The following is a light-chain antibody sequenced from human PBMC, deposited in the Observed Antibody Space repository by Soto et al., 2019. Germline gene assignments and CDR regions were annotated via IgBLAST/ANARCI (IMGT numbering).Light chain of an antibody. CDR1: QNINTY. J-gene: IGKJ1*01. Sequence: DIQMTQSPSSLSASVGDRVTITCRASQNINTYLNWYQQKPGKAPKLLIFAASSLQSGVPSRFSGSGSRTDFTLTISSLQPEDFATYYCQQYNSYSTWTFGQGTKVEIK. V-gene: IGKV1-39*01. CDR3: QQYNSYSTWT. CDR2: AAS.